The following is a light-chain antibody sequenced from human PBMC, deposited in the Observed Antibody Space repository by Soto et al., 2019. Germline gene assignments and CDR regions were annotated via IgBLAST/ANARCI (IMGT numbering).Light chain of an antibody. Sequence: EIVLTQSPGTLSLSPGERATLSCRASQSVTNNYLAWYQQKPGQAPRLLIYGASSRATDIADKFSGSGSGTDFTRTISRLEPEDFSMHYCQQYGSSPRALTFGGGTRVEIK. V-gene: IGKV3-20*01. CDR3: QQYGSSPRALT. CDR1: QSVTNNY. J-gene: IGKJ4*01. CDR2: GAS.